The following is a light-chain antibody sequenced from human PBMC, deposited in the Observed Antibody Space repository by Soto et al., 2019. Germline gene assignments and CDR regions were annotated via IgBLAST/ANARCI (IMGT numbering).Light chain of an antibody. V-gene: IGKV3-15*01. Sequence: EIVMTQSPATLSVSPGERATLSCRASQSVSSDLAWYQQKPGQAPSLLIYAASTRATGIPSRFSGSGSGTEFTISSRSLQSEDFAVYYCQHYYRSWTFGQGTQVEIK. CDR1: QSVSSD. J-gene: IGKJ1*01. CDR2: AAS. CDR3: QHYYRSWT.